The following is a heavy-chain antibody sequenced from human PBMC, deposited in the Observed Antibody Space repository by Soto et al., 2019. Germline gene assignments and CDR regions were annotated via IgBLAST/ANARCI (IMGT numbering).Heavy chain of an antibody. CDR1: GFIFSSYV. CDR3: ARDDEGRSDIDLGH. V-gene: IGHV3-30*04. CDR2: IARDGSNA. J-gene: IGHJ4*02. D-gene: IGHD2-15*01. Sequence: QVQLVESGGGVVQPGRSLTLSCAASGFIFSSYVIHWVRQTPNTGLEWVAFIARDGSNAYYADSVKGRFTISRDNSKNTLYLEMNSLRPADTAVYYCARDDEGRSDIDLGHWGQGTLVIVSS.